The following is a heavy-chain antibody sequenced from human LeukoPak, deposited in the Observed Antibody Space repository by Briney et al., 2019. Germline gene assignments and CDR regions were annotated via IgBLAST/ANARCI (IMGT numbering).Heavy chain of an antibody. CDR3: AGGPYDILTGYHPYNWFDP. CDR2: ISWNSGSI. J-gene: IGHJ5*02. D-gene: IGHD3-9*01. Sequence: SLRLSCAASGFTFDDYAMHWVRQAPGKGLEWVSGISWNSGSIGYADSVKGRFTISRDNAKNSLYLQMNSLRAEDTAVYYCAGGPYDILTGYHPYNWFDPWGQGTLVTVSS. CDR1: GFTFDDYA. V-gene: IGHV3-9*01.